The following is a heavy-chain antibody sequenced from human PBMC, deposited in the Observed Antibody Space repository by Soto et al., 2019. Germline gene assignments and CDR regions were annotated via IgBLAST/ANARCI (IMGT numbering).Heavy chain of an antibody. CDR3: AAGSGLLSDS. D-gene: IGHD3-3*01. V-gene: IGHV3-7*05. CDR2: IKQDGSEQ. Sequence: EVQLVESGGGWVQPGGSLRLSCAASGFTFGSYWMNWVRQAPGKGLEWVAIIKQDGSEQRYVDSVKGRFTITRDNAKNSLYLQMNSLRVEDTAVYYCAAGSGLLSDSWGQGTLVTVSS. J-gene: IGHJ4*02. CDR1: GFTFGSYW.